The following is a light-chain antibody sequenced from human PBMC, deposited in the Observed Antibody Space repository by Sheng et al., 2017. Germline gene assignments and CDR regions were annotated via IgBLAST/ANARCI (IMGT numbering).Light chain of an antibody. CDR1: RSLSSN. J-gene: IGKJ4*01. CDR3: QHGASWPLT. Sequence: EIVLTQSPATLSVSPGERVTLSCGASRSLSSNLAWYQQKPGQAPRLLIYDVSNRATGIPARFSGSGSGTDFTLTIRNLEPEDVAVYYCQHGASWPLTFGGGTKVEIK. V-gene: IGKV3-11*01. CDR2: DVS.